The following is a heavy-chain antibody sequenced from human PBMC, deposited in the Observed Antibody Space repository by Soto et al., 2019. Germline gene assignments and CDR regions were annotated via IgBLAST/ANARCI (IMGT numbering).Heavy chain of an antibody. CDR1: GLTFSDYY. CDR3: ARDKQWGLGKRGAYYYYGMDV. CDR2: ISSSGSTI. Sequence: GGSLRLSCAASGLTFSDYYMSWIRQAPGKGLEWVSYISSSGSTIYYADSVKGRFTISRDNAKNSLYLQMNSLRAEDTAVYYCARDKQWGLGKRGAYYYYGMDVWGQGTTVTVS. D-gene: IGHD6-19*01. V-gene: IGHV3-11*01. J-gene: IGHJ6*02.